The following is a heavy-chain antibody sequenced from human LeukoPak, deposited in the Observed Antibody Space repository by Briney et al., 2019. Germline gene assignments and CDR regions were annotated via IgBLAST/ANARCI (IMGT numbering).Heavy chain of an antibody. D-gene: IGHD1-26*01. CDR2: ISGSGGST. CDR3: AKGVRYSGSWALDY. Sequence: GSLRLSCAASGVTFSSYAMSWVRQAPGKGLEWVSVISGSGGSTYYADSVKGRFTISRDNSKNTLYLQMNSLRAEDTAVYYCAKGVRYSGSWALDYWGQGTLVTVSS. J-gene: IGHJ4*02. V-gene: IGHV3-23*01. CDR1: GVTFSSYA.